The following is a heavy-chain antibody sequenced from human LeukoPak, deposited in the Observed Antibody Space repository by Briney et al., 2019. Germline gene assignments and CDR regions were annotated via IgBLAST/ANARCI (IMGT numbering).Heavy chain of an antibody. Sequence: GGSLRLSCAASGFTFSSYSMNWVRQAPGKGLEWVSGISWNSGGIGYADSVKGRFTISRDNAKNSLYLQMNSLRAEDTALYYCAKVRGYNYGDFDYWGQGTLVTVSS. J-gene: IGHJ4*02. V-gene: IGHV3-9*01. CDR1: GFTFSSYS. CDR2: ISWNSGGI. D-gene: IGHD5-18*01. CDR3: AKVRGYNYGDFDY.